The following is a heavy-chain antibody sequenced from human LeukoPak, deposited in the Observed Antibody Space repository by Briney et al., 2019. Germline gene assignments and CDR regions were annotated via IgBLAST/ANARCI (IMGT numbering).Heavy chain of an antibody. CDR2: IYYSGST. J-gene: IGHJ6*03. V-gene: IGHV4-31*03. CDR1: GGSISSGGYY. CDR3: ARGGVSLAGWAPYYYYMDV. Sequence: SQTLSLTCTVSGGSISSGGYYWSWIRQHPGKGLEWIGYIYYSGSTYYNPSLKSRVTISVDTSKNQFSLKLSSVTAADTAVYYCARGGVSLAGWAPYYYYMDVWGKGTTVTVSS. D-gene: IGHD1-26*01.